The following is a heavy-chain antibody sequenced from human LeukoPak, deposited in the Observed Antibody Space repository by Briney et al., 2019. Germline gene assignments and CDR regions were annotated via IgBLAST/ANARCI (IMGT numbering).Heavy chain of an antibody. Sequence: GGSLRLSCAASGISFNDYAMHWVRQAPGKGLEWVSGICWNSGHIAYEHSVKGRFTVSRDNAKNSLYLQMNGLRPEDTALYYCAKGLDLSGTSNAFNLWGQGTMVTVSS. V-gene: IGHV3-9*01. CDR2: ICWNSGHI. D-gene: IGHD1-14*01. J-gene: IGHJ3*01. CDR3: AKGLDLSGTSNAFNL. CDR1: GISFNDYA.